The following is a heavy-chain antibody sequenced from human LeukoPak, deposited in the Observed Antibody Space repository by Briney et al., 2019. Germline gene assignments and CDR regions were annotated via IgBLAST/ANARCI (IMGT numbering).Heavy chain of an antibody. Sequence: AGGSLRLSCAASGFTFSSYSMSWVRQAPGKGLEWVSGIRGNGDITYYADSVKGRFTISRDNFKNTLYLQMNSLRADDTAVYYWAKARIACSSVGCPGGGFDYWGHGTLVTVSS. J-gene: IGHJ4*01. V-gene: IGHV3-23*01. CDR2: IRGNGDIT. CDR1: GFTFSSYS. D-gene: IGHD5/OR15-5a*01. CDR3: AKARIACSSVGCPGGGFDY.